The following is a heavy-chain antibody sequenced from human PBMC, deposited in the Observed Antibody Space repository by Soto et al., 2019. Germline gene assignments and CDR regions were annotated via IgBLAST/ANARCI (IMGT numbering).Heavy chain of an antibody. CDR3: ARDLIVVVPASMYWFDP. J-gene: IGHJ5*02. Sequence: QVQLVQSGAEVKKPGASVKVSCKASGYTFTSYGISWVRQAPGQGLEWMGWISAYNGNTNYAQKLQGRVTMTTDTSTSTDYMELRSLRSDDTAVYYCARDLIVVVPASMYWFDPWGQGTLVTVSS. CDR2: ISAYNGNT. CDR1: GYTFTSYG. D-gene: IGHD2-2*01. V-gene: IGHV1-18*01.